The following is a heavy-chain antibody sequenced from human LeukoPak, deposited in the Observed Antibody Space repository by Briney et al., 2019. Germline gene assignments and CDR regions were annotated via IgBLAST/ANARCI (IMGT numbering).Heavy chain of an antibody. CDR1: GGSITSSNW. CDR3: ARVTYYDSSGYYYYYMDV. J-gene: IGHJ6*03. CDR2: IYHSGST. V-gene: IGHV4-4*03. D-gene: IGHD3-22*01. Sequence: PPGTLSLTCVVSGGSITSSNWWSWIRQPPGKGLEWIGEIYHSGSTHYNPSLKSRVTIAVDTSKNQSSLKLSSVTAADTAVYYCARVTYYDSSGYYYYYMDVWGKGTTVTVSS.